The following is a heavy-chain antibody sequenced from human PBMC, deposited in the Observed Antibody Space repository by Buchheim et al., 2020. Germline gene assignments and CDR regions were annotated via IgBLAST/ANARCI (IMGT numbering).Heavy chain of an antibody. CDR2: ISYDGSNK. V-gene: IGHV3-30*18. Sequence: QVQLVESGGGVVQPGRSLRLSCAASGFTFSSYGMHWVRQAPGTGLEWVAVISYDGSNKYYADSVKGRFTISRDNSKNTLYLQMNSLRDEDTAVYYCAKAFSYYDPARNYYYYGMDVWGQGTT. J-gene: IGHJ6*02. D-gene: IGHD3-22*01. CDR1: GFTFSSYG. CDR3: AKAFSYYDPARNYYYYGMDV.